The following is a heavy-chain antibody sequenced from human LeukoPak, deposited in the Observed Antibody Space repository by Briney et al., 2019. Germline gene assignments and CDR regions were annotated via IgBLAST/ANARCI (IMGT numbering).Heavy chain of an antibody. J-gene: IGHJ4*02. CDR2: IKQDGSEK. CDR1: GFTFSSYW. V-gene: IGHV3-7*01. CDR3: ARVQWELRGVGSYFEY. Sequence: QPGGSLRLSCVVSGFTFSSYWMSWVRQAPGKGLEWVANIKQDGSEKYYVDSVKGRFTMSRDNAKNSLYLQMNSLRAEDTAVYYCARVQWELRGVGSYFEYWGQGALVTVSS. D-gene: IGHD1-26*01.